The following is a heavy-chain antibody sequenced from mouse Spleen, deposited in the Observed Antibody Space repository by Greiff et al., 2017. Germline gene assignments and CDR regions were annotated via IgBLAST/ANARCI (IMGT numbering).Heavy chain of an antibody. CDR1: GFTFSSYG. J-gene: IGHJ3*01. CDR2: ISGGGSYT. CDR3: ARAQNWTWFAY. V-gene: IGHV5-9-2*01. Sequence: EVKLVESGGGLVKPGGSLKLSCAASGFTFSSYGMSWVRQTPEKRLEWVATISGGGSYTYYPDSVKGRFTISRDNAKNNLYLQMSSLRSEDTALYYCARAQNWTWFAYWGQGTLVTVSA. D-gene: IGHD4-1*01.